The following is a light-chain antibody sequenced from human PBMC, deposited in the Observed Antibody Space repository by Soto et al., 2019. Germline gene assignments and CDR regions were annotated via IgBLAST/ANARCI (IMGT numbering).Light chain of an antibody. J-gene: IGLJ2*01. CDR2: EVS. V-gene: IGLV2-14*01. Sequence: QSALTQPASVSASPGQSITISCTGTSSDIGGYIYVSWYQQHPGKAPKLIIYEVSNRPSGVSNRFSGSKSGNTASLTISGLQAEDEADYYCTSYTTSSTVVFAGGTKLTVL. CDR1: SSDIGGYIY. CDR3: TSYTTSSTVV.